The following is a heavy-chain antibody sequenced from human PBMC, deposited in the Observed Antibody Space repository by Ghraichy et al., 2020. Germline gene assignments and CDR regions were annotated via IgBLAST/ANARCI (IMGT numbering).Heavy chain of an antibody. CDR2: ISSSSSYI. Sequence: GGSLRLSCAASGFTFSSYSMNWVRQAPGKGLEWVSSISSSSSYIYYADSVKGRFTISRDNAKNSLYLQMNSLRAEDTAVYYCARSLSSGYYYSGFDYWGQGTLVTVSS. CDR3: ARSLSSGYYYSGFDY. CDR1: GFTFSSYS. D-gene: IGHD3-22*01. J-gene: IGHJ4*02. V-gene: IGHV3-21*01.